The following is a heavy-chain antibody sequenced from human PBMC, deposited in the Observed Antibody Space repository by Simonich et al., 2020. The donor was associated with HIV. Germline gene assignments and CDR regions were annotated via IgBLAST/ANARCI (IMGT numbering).Heavy chain of an antibody. V-gene: IGHV1-46*01. J-gene: IGHJ4*02. CDR3: ARGPGVPAAIDY. CDR2: INPSGGST. CDR1: GYTFTSYY. D-gene: IGHD2-2*01. Sequence: QVQLVQSGAEVKKPGASVKVSCKASGYTFTSYYMHWVRQATGQGLERMGIINPSGGSTSYAQKFQGRVTMTRDTSTSTVYMELSSLRSEDTAVYYCARGPGVPAAIDYWGQGTLVTVSS.